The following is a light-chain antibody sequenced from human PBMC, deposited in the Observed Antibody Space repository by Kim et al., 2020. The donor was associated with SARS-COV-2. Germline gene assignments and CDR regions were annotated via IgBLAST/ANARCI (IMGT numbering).Light chain of an antibody. CDR3: QQRSTWPWT. CDR2: AAS. Sequence: LSPGETATLSCRASQSVSSYLAWYQQKPGQTPRLLMYAASNRATGIPARFSGSGSGTDFTLTISSLEPEDFAVYYCQQRSTWPWTFGQGTKVEIK. CDR1: QSVSSY. V-gene: IGKV3-11*01. J-gene: IGKJ1*01.